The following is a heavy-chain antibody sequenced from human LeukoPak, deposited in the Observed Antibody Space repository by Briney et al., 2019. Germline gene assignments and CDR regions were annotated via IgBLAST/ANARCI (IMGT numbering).Heavy chain of an antibody. CDR3: ARHVAVAGFDY. Sequence: GESLKISCKGSGYTFTKYWIGWVRQTPGKGLECMGVIYPGDSDTRYSPSFQGQVTISADKSISTAYLQWSSLKASDTAMYYCARHVAVAGFDYWGQGTLVTVSS. D-gene: IGHD6-19*01. V-gene: IGHV5-51*01. CDR2: IYPGDSDT. CDR1: GYTFTKYW. J-gene: IGHJ4*02.